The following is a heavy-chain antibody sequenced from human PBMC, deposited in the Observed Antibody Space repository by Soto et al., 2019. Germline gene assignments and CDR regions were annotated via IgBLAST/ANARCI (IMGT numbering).Heavy chain of an antibody. V-gene: IGHV3-33*01. CDR2: IWYDGSNK. Sequence: SSFVVHWVRQNTGKGLEWVAVIWYDGSNKYYADSVKGRFTISRDNSKNTLYLQMNSLRAEDTAVYYCVRKKESSSGWYDRSCDYWGQGTLVTVSS. CDR1: SSFV. CDR3: VRKKESSSGWYDRSCDY. J-gene: IGHJ4*02. D-gene: IGHD6-19*01.